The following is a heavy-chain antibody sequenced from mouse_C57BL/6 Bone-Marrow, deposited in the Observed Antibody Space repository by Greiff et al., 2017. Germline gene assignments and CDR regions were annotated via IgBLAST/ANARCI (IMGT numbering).Heavy chain of an antibody. V-gene: IGHV5-6*01. Sequence: EVQLVESGGDLVKPGGSLKLSCAASGFTFSSYGMSWVRQTPDKRLEWVATISSGGSYTYYPDSVKGRFTISRDNAKNTLYLQMRSLKSEDTAMYYCARRGIYYDYDWYFDVWGTGTTVTVSS. CDR3: ARRGIYYDYDWYFDV. CDR1: GFTFSSYG. J-gene: IGHJ1*03. CDR2: ISSGGSYT. D-gene: IGHD2-4*01.